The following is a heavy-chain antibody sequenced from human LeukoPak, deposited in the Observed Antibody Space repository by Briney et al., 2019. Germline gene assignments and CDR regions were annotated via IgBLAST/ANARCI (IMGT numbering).Heavy chain of an antibody. D-gene: IGHD3-16*01. CDR2: IREAI. J-gene: IGHJ4*02. CDR1: GFVFGRDK. V-gene: IGHV3-48*04. Sequence: GGSLSLSCIASGFVFGRDKLNWVRRAPGKGLEWVAQIREAIYYADSVQGRFTISRDNAKNSLYLQMSNLRAEDTAMYYCVREVGRPKTFYFDSWGRGTPVTVSS. CDR3: VREVGRPKTFYFDS.